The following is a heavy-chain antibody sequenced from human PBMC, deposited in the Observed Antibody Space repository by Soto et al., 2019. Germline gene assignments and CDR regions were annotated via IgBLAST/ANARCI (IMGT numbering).Heavy chain of an antibody. CDR2: IYYSGST. CDR3: ARQKNPTVTTWFQH. CDR1: GGSISSSSYY. V-gene: IGHV4-39*01. D-gene: IGHD4-17*01. J-gene: IGHJ1*01. Sequence: QLLESGPGLVKPSETLSLTCTVSGGSISSSSYYWGWIRQPPGKGLEWIGSIYYSGSTYYNPSLKSRVTISVDTSKNQCSLTLSSVTAADTAVYYCARQKNPTVTTWFQHWGQGTLVTVSS.